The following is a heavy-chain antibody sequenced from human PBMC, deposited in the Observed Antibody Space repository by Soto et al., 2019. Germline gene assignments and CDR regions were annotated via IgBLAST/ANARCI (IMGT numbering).Heavy chain of an antibody. CDR1: GFTFTRYS. CDR2: ISSTTNYI. Sequence: PGGSLRLSCAASGFTFTRYSMNWVRQAPGKGLEWVSSISSTTNYIYYGDSMKGRFTISRDNAKNSLYLEMNSLRAEDTAVYYCARESEDLTSNFGYWGQGPLVTVSS. CDR3: ARESEDLTSNFGY. J-gene: IGHJ4*02. V-gene: IGHV3-21*06.